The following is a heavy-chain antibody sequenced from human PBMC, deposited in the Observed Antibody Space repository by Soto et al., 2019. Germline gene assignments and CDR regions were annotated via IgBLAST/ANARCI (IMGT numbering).Heavy chain of an antibody. CDR2: IHFRRTT. CDR1: GGSITSHTHY. J-gene: IGHJ1*01. Sequence: QVQLQESGPGLVKPSQTLSLTCNVSGGSITSHTHYWSWIRQHPGKGLEWIGNIHFRRTTYYNPYLESRVFTSVDTSQNQFALRLTSVTATDTAVYYCATYDYSDCFVDQWGQGTLVSVSS. CDR3: ATYDYSDCFVDQ. D-gene: IGHD4-17*01. V-gene: IGHV4-31*03.